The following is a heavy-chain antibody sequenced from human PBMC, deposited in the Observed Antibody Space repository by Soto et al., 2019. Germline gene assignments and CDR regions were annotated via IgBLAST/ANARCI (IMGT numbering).Heavy chain of an antibody. V-gene: IGHV3-15*07. J-gene: IGHJ6*02. CDR1: GFTFSNAW. CDR3: TTGFIAVAENYYYYGMDV. CDR2: IKSKTDGGTT. D-gene: IGHD6-19*01. Sequence: GGSLRLSCAASGFTFSNAWMNWVRQAPGKGLEWVGRIKSKTDGGTTDYAAPVKGRFTISRDDSKNTLYLQMNSLKTEDTAVYYCTTGFIAVAENYYYYGMDVWGQGTTVTVSS.